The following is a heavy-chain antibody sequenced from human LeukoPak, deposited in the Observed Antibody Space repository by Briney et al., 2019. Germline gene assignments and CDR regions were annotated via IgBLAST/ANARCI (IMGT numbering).Heavy chain of an antibody. Sequence: SETLSLTCTVSGGSISSSSYYWGWIRQPPGTGLEWIGSIYYSGSTYYNPSLKSRVTISVDTSKNQFSLKLSSVTAADTAVYYCARVLRLGYGSGSYTDYWGQGTLVTVSS. CDR2: IYYSGST. D-gene: IGHD3-10*01. CDR1: GGSISSSSYY. CDR3: ARVLRLGYGSGSYTDY. V-gene: IGHV4-39*07. J-gene: IGHJ4*02.